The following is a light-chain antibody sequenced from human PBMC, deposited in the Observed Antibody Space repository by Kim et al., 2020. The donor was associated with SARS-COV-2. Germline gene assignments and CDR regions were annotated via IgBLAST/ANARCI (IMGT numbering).Light chain of an antibody. V-gene: IGKV3-20*01. CDR3: QQYDSSPKT. CDR1: QSLNNNY. J-gene: IGKJ1*01. CDR2: GAS. Sequence: SSGKRATLSCRASQSLNNNYLAWYQQKPGQAPRLLIYGASRRATGIPDRFSGSGSGTDFILTITIVEPEDFAVYYCQQYDSSPKTFGQGTKVDIK.